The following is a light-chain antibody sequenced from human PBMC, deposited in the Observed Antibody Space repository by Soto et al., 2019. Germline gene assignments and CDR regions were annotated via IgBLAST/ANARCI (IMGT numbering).Light chain of an antibody. V-gene: IGKV3-20*01. CDR1: QSVSSSY. J-gene: IGKJ4*01. Sequence: EIVLTQSPGTLSLSPGERATLSCRASQSVSSSYLGWYQQTPRQAPRLLIDGSSNGATGIPDRCSGSGCGTDLDLTISIRGPEDFAVYDCQSYTNTHPWLTFGGGTKVDIK. CDR3: QSYTNTHPWLT. CDR2: GSS.